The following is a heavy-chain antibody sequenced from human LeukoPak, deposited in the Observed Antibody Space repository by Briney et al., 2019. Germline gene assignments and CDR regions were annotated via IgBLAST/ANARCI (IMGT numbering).Heavy chain of an antibody. D-gene: IGHD4-11*01. J-gene: IGHJ6*03. CDR1: GGSFSGYY. V-gene: IGHV4-34*01. Sequence: KPSETLSLTCAVYGGSFSGYYWSWIRQPPGKGLEWIGEINHSGSTNYNPSLKSRVTISVDTSKNQFSLKLSSVTAADTAVYYCARGLQPPLSYYYYYMDVRGKGTTVTVSS. CDR3: ARGLQPPLSYYYYYMDV. CDR2: INHSGST.